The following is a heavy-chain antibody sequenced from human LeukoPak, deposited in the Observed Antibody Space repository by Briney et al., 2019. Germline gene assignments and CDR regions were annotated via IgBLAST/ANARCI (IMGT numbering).Heavy chain of an antibody. J-gene: IGHJ4*02. CDR1: GFTFSSYS. D-gene: IGHD2-21*01. V-gene: IGHV3-21*01. Sequence: PGGSLRLSCAASGFTFSSYSTNWVRQAPGKGLEWVSSISSSSSYIYYADSVKGRFTISRDNAKNSLYLQMNSLRAEDTAVYYCARDIPAGHFDYWGQGTLVTVSS. CDR2: ISSSSSYI. CDR3: ARDIPAGHFDY.